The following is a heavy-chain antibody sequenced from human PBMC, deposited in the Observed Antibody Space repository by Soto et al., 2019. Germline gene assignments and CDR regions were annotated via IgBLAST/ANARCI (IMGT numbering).Heavy chain of an antibody. D-gene: IGHD6-6*01. J-gene: IGHJ5*02. CDR3: AYRQEYRGSWDSGLFDP. Sequence: QITLKESGPTLVEPTQTLTLTCAFSGFSLSTSGVGVGWIRQPPGKALEWLAFIYWDDDKRYSPSLKTRLTVINDTSINQVVLIMTNMDPVDTATYYCAYRQEYRGSWDSGLFDPCGQGTLVTVSS. CDR1: GFSLSTSGVG. CDR2: IYWDDDK. V-gene: IGHV2-5*02.